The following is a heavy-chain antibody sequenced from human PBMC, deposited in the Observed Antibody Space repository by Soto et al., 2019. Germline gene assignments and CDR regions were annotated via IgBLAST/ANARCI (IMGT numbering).Heavy chain of an antibody. Sequence: ASVKVSCKASGYTFTGYYMHWVRQAPGQGLEWMGWINPNSGGTNYAQKFQGWVTMTRDTSISTAYMELSRLRSDDTAVYYCARDRDKVAANDYYYMDVWGKGTTVTVSS. J-gene: IGHJ6*03. CDR3: ARDRDKVAANDYYYMDV. CDR1: GYTFTGYY. D-gene: IGHD2-15*01. V-gene: IGHV1-2*04. CDR2: INPNSGGT.